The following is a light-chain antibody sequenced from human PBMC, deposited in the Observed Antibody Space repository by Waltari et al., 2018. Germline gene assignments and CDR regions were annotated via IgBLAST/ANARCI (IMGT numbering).Light chain of an antibody. V-gene: IGKV3-20*01. CDR1: QSGSSQ. Sequence: VILTQSPATLSLSPGERATLACRASQSGSSQLRCEQQKPGQAPMLLIYGASRRATGVPDRFSGSGYGTEFTLTISSLEPEDFAVYYCQKYSDSPYSFGQGTKVEIK. J-gene: IGKJ2*03. CDR3: QKYSDSPYS. CDR2: GAS.